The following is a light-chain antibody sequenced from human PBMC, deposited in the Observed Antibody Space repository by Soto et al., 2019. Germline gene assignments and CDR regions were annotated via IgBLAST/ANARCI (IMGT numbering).Light chain of an antibody. CDR3: QQYSISST. J-gene: IGKJ1*01. Sequence: EIMMTQSPATLSVSPGGRATLSCRASQSVKSNLAWYQQKPGQAPRLLIFGVSSRATDIPDRFSGSGSGTDFTLTINRLEPEDFAVYYCQQYSISSTFGQGTKVDIK. V-gene: IGKV3-20*01. CDR2: GVS. CDR1: QSVKSN.